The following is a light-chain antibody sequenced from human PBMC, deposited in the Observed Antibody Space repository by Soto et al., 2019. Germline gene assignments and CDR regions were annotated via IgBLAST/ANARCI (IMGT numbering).Light chain of an antibody. J-gene: IGKJ4*01. V-gene: IGKV1-5*01. CDR2: DAS. Sequence: DIQMTQSPSTLSASVGDRVTIACRASQSITNRLAWYQQKPGKAPKVLIYDASILESGVPSRFSGSGSGTDFTLTISSLQPEDVGTYYCQKYNSAPLTFGGGTKVDIK. CDR1: QSITNR. CDR3: QKYNSAPLT.